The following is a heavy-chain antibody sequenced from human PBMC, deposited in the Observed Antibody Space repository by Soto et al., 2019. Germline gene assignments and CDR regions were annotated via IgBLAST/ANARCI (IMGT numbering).Heavy chain of an antibody. CDR2: IYWNDDK. CDR1: GFSLSTTGVG. CDR3: AHSVYAIPGGAP. J-gene: IGHJ5*02. Sequence: QITLKESGPTLVKPTQTLTLTCTFSGFSLSTTGVGVGWIRQPPGKALEWLALIYWNDDKRYSPSLKNRLTIPKDPSKNQVVLTMTTMDPVDTATYYCAHSVYAIPGGAPGGHGTLVTVTS. V-gene: IGHV2-5*01. D-gene: IGHD2-8*01.